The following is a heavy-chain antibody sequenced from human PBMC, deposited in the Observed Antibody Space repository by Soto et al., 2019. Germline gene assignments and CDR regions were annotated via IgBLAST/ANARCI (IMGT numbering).Heavy chain of an antibody. J-gene: IGHJ4*02. CDR2: ISGGNGNT. Sequence: SVKVSCKASGYIFTKSAMHWVRQAPGQRLEWMGWISGGNGNTKYSPKLQDRVTITRDTSASTAYMELSSLRSEDTAVYYCARQQYYDSRGLFDYWGQGTLVTVSS. CDR1: GYIFTKSA. D-gene: IGHD3-22*01. CDR3: ARQQYYDSRGLFDY. V-gene: IGHV1-3*01.